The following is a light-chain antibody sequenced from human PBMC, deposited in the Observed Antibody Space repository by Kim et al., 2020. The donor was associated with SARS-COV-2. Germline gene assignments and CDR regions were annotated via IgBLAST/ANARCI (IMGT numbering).Light chain of an antibody. Sequence: NFMLTQPHSVSESPGKTVTISCTRSSGSIANNFVQWYQQRPGSTPTTVIYKHDQRPSGVPDRFSGSIDSSSNSASLTISGLKTEDEADYYCQSYDTSSQVFRGGTKLTVL. CDR3: QSYDTSSQV. CDR1: SGSIANNF. CDR2: KHD. V-gene: IGLV6-57*01. J-gene: IGLJ3*02.